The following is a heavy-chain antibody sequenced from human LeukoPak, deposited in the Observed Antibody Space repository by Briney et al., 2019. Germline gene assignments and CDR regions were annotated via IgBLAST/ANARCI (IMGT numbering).Heavy chain of an antibody. V-gene: IGHV4-59*12. CDR2: IYHSGST. CDR3: ARDILGDCSSTSCPPA. J-gene: IGHJ5*02. CDR1: GGSISSYY. D-gene: IGHD2-2*01. Sequence: SETLSLTCTVSGGSISSYYWSWIRQPPGKGLEWIGYIYHSGSTYYNPSLKSRVTISVDRSKNQFSLKLSSVTAADTAVYYCARDILGDCSSTSCPPAWGQGTLVTVSS.